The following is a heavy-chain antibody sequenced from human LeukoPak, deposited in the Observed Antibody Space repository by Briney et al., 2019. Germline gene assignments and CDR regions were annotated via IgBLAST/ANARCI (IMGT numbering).Heavy chain of an antibody. J-gene: IGHJ4*02. CDR3: TTDDLRGVIYY. V-gene: IGHV3-15*01. CDR2: IKSKTDGGTT. CDR1: GFTFSNAW. D-gene: IGHD3-10*01. Sequence: PGGSLRLSCAASGFTFSNAWMSWVRQAPGKGLEWVGRIKSKTDGGTTDYAAPVKGRFTNSRDDSKNTLYLQMNSLKTEDTAVYYCTTDDLRGVIYYWGQGTLVTVSS.